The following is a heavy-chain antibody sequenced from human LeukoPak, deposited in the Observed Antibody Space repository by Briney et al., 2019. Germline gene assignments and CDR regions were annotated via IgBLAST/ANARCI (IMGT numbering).Heavy chain of an antibody. CDR3: ARDGYYGSGSYYRVDFGGNYLFDY. D-gene: IGHD3-10*01. CDR1: GGTFSSYA. V-gene: IGHV1-69*13. CDR2: IIPILGTA. J-gene: IGHJ4*02. Sequence: SVKVSCKASGGTFSSYAISWVRQAPGQGLEWMGGIIPILGTANYAQKFQGRVTITADESTSTAYMELSSLRSEDTAVYYCARDGYYGSGSYYRVDFGGNYLFDYWGQGTLVTVSS.